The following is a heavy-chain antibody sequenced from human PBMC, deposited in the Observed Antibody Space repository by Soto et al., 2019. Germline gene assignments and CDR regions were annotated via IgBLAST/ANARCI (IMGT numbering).Heavy chain of an antibody. CDR3: ARGRYSDY. V-gene: IGHV3-7*03. CDR2: IKEDGSEK. D-gene: IGHD1-26*01. CDR1: GFTFSSYW. Sequence: LRLSCAASGFTFSSYWMTWVRRAPGKGLEWVANIKEDGSEKNYVDSVKGRFTISRDNAKNSLYMQMDSLRAEDTAVYYCARGRYSDYWGQGTLVTVSS. J-gene: IGHJ4*02.